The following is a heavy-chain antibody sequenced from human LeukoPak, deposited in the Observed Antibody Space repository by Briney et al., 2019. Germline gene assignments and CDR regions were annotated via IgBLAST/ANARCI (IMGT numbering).Heavy chain of an antibody. CDR1: GGTFSSYA. D-gene: IGHD1-26*01. Sequence: SVTVSCKASGGTFSSYAISWVRQAPGQGLEWMGGIIPIFGTANYAQKFQGRVTITADESTSTAYMELSSLRSEDTAVYYCARSYAPHDAFDIWGQGTMVTVSS. J-gene: IGHJ3*02. V-gene: IGHV1-69*13. CDR2: IIPIFGTA. CDR3: ARSYAPHDAFDI.